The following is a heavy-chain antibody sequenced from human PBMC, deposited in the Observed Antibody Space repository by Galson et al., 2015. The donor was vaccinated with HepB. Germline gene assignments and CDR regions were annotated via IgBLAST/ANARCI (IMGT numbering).Heavy chain of an antibody. J-gene: IGHJ4*02. CDR1: GGTFNNYA. CDR2: IIPIFGTA. CDR3: AREGKPIKIFGVLIPSYFDY. D-gene: IGHD3-3*01. V-gene: IGHV1-69*13. Sequence: SVKVSCKASGGTFNNYAITWVRQAPGQGLEWMGGIIPIFGTANSAQKFQGSVTITADASTGTAYMELSSLRSEDTAVYYCAREGKPIKIFGVLIPSYFDYWGQGTLVTVSS.